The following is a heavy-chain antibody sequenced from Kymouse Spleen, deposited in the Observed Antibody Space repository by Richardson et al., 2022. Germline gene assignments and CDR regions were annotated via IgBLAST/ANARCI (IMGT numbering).Heavy chain of an antibody. CDR1: GFTFSSYG. J-gene: IGHJ6*02. CDR2: IWYDGSNK. Sequence: QVQLVESGGGVVQPGRSLRLSCAASGFTFSSYGMHWVRQAPGKGLEWVAVIWYDGSNKYYADSVKGRFTISRDNSKNTLYLQMNSLRAEDTAVYYCAREGYDFWSKDYYYGMDVWGQGTTVTVSS. CDR3: AREGYDFWSKDYYYGMDV. V-gene: IGHV3-33*01. D-gene: IGHD3-3*01.